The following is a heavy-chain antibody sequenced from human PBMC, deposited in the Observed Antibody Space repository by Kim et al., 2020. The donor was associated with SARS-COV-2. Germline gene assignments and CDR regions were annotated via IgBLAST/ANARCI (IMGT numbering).Heavy chain of an antibody. CDR1: GFTFSSYS. CDR3: ARSIYSGSYGALFGY. Sequence: GGSLRLSCAASGFTFSSYSMNWVSQAPGKGLEWVSYISSSSSTIYYADSVKGRFTISRDNAKNSLYLQMNSLRAEDTAVYYCARSIYSGSYGALFGYWGQESLLTVS. J-gene: IGHJ4*02. D-gene: IGHD1-26*01. V-gene: IGHV3-48*04. CDR2: ISSSSSTI.